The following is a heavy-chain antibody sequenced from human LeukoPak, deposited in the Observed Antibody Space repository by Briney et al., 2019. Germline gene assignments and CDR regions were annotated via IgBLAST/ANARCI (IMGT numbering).Heavy chain of an antibody. CDR3: AKDKGKANYYFDY. CDR2: IRYDGSNK. V-gene: IGHV3-30*02. CDR1: GFTFSSYG. D-gene: IGHD1-7*01. Sequence: GGSLRLSCAASGFTFSSYGMHWVRQAPGKGLEWVAFIRYDGSNKYYADSVKGRFTISRDNSENTLYLQMNSLRAEDTAVYYCAKDKGKANYYFDYWGQGTLVTVSS. J-gene: IGHJ4*02.